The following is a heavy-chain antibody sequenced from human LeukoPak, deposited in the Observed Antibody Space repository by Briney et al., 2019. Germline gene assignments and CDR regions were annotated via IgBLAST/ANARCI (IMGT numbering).Heavy chain of an antibody. V-gene: IGHV6-1*01. CDR2: TYYRSRWYT. J-gene: IGHJ4*02. CDR3: ARGGTYGDYYFDF. Sequence: SQTLSLTCAISGDSVSSNGATWNWLRQSPSRGLVWLGRTYYRSRWYTDYAVSVKGRTTINPDTTRKQFSLQVNSVTPEDTAVYYCARGGTYGDYYFDFWGQGILVTVSS. CDR1: GDSVSSNGAT. D-gene: IGHD4-17*01.